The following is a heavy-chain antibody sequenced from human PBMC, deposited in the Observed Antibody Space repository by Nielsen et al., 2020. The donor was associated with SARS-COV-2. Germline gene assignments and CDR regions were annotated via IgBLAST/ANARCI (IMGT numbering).Heavy chain of an antibody. CDR2: IRSKANDYAT. CDR1: GFTFSDSS. D-gene: IGHD6-25*01. J-gene: IGHJ3*02. CDR3: TRVNPTSGSWFDAFDI. Sequence: GESLKISCAASGFTFSDSSMNWVRQASGKGLEWLGRIRSKANDYATDYPASVKARFIISRDDSKNTAYLLMNSLKIDDTAVYYCTRVNPTSGSWFDAFDIWGQGTLATVSS. V-gene: IGHV3-73*01.